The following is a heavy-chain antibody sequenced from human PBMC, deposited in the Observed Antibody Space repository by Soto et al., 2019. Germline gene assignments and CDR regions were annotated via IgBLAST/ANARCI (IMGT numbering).Heavy chain of an antibody. J-gene: IGHJ6*02. D-gene: IGHD6-19*01. V-gene: IGHV1-18*01. CDR1: GYTFTSYG. CDR3: AREDSSGWFEAYGMDV. Sequence: QVQLVQSGAEVKKPGASVKVSCKASGYTFTSYGISWVRQAPGQGLEWMGWISAYNGNTNYAQKLRGRVTMTTDTSTSTAYMELRSLRSDDTAVYYCAREDSSGWFEAYGMDVWGQGTTVTVSS. CDR2: ISAYNGNT.